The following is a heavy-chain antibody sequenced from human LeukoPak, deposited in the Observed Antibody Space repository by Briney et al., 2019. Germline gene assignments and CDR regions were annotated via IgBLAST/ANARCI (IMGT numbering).Heavy chain of an antibody. J-gene: IGHJ4*02. Sequence: PGGSLRLSCAASGFTFSSYGMHWVRQAPGKGLEWVAFTRYDGSNKYYADSVKGRFTISRDNSKNTLYLQMNSLRAEDTAVYYCAKRLTHYYDSSGYAPPDYWGQGTLVTVSS. CDR2: TRYDGSNK. CDR1: GFTFSSYG. D-gene: IGHD3-22*01. V-gene: IGHV3-30*02. CDR3: AKRLTHYYDSSGYAPPDY.